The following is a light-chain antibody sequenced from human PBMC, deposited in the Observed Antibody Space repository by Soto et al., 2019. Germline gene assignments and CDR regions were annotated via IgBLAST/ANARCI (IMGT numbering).Light chain of an antibody. CDR1: QSISIL. J-gene: IGKJ1*01. Sequence: DIHLTQSPSTLSASVGDRVTITCRASQSISILLAWYQQKPGKAPNLLIYATSTLETGVSSRFSGSGSGTEFTLTISSXQPXXXXXXXXXXXXDFSWTFGQGTKVEIK. CDR2: ATS. V-gene: IGKV1-5*03. CDR3: XXXXDFSWT.